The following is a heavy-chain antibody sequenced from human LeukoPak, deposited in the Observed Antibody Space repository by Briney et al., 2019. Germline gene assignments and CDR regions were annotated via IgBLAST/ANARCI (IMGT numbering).Heavy chain of an antibody. CDR3: VRGTSHWRGVDL. V-gene: IGHV3-74*01. J-gene: IGHJ4*02. CDR2: TSPNGETT. D-gene: IGHD2-2*01. CDR1: AFTFSTYW. Sequence: GGSLRLSCAASAFTFSTYWMHWVRHAPGKGLVWVTNTSPNGETTYYADSVKGRFTISRDNAKNTLYLEMNSLRAEDTALYYCVRGTSHWRGVDLWGRGTLVNVSS.